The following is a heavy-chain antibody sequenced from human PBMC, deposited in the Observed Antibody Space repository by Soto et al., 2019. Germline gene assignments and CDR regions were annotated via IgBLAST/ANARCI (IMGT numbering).Heavy chain of an antibody. CDR1: GFTFSSYA. V-gene: IGHV3-30-3*01. CDR3: ARMPLSSGWTYGMDV. Sequence: QVQLVESGGGVVQPGRSLRLSCAASGFTFSSYAMHWVRQAPGKGLEWVAVISYDGSNKYYADSVKGRFTISRDKSKNTLYLQMNSLRAEDTAVYYCARMPLSSGWTYGMDVWGQGTTVTVSS. D-gene: IGHD6-19*01. J-gene: IGHJ6*02. CDR2: ISYDGSNK.